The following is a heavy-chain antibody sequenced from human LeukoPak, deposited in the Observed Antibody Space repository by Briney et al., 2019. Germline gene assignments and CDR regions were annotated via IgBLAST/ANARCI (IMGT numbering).Heavy chain of an antibody. CDR2: MYYIVST. V-gene: IGHV4-59*01. CDR3: ARGAPLRYSYGEPPLYYYYGMDV. Sequence: PSGTLSLTCTVAGGSISSYCWSWIRPPPGRGLGWIGYMYYIVSTNYNPSLKSRVPISVDTSKNQFSLKLSSVTAADTAVYYCARGAPLRYSYGEPPLYYYYGMDVWGQGTTVTVSS. D-gene: IGHD5-18*01. CDR1: GGSISSYC. J-gene: IGHJ6*02.